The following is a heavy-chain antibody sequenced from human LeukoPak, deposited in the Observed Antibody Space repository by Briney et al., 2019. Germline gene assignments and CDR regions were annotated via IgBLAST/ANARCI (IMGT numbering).Heavy chain of an antibody. D-gene: IGHD4-17*01. CDR3: AAETVTRSTYDAFDL. CDR1: GFTFTTSA. CDR2: IVVGSGNT. V-gene: IGHV1-58*01. J-gene: IGHJ3*01. Sequence: SVKVSCKASGFTFTTSAVQWVRQARGQRLERIGWIVVGSGNTNYAQKFQERVTITRDMSTSTAYMELSSLRSEDTAVYYCAAETVTRSTYDAFDLWGQGTMVTVSS.